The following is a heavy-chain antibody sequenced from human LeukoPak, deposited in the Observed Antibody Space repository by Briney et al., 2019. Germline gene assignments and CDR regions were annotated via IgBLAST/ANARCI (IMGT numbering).Heavy chain of an antibody. CDR3: AGGSYSSGWYPYFEY. CDR2: IYNSGGT. Sequence: SETLSLTCTVSGGSISKSDYYWGWIRQPPGKGLEWIGSIYNSGGTYYNPSLKSRITISVDTSKNQFSLKLSSVTAADTAIFYCAGGSYSSGWYPYFEYWGQGMLVTVSS. CDR1: GGSISKSDYY. D-gene: IGHD6-19*01. J-gene: IGHJ4*02. V-gene: IGHV4-39*01.